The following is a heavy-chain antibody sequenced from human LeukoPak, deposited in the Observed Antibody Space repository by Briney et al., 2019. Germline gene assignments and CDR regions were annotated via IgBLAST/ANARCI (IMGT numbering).Heavy chain of an antibody. J-gene: IGHJ4*02. CDR1: GDSVSSNSAA. V-gene: IGHV6-1*01. CDR3: ARGPDSSSWYLDY. D-gene: IGHD6-13*01. CDR2: TYYRSKWYN. Sequence: SQTLSLTCAISGDSVSSNSAAWIWIRQSPSRGFEWLGRTYYRSKWYNDYAVSVKSRITINPDTSKNQFSLQLNSVTPEDTAVYYCARGPDSSSWYLDYWGQGTLVTVSS.